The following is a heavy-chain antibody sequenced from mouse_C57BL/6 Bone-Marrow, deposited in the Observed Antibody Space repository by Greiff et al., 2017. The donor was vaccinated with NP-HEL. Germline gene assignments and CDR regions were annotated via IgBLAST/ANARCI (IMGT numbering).Heavy chain of an antibody. CDR1: GYTFTDYN. J-gene: IGHJ1*03. Sequence: VQLQQSGPELVKPGASVKMSCKASGYTFTDYNMHWVKQSHGKSLEWIGYINPNNGGTSYNQKFKGKATLTVNKSSSTAYMELRSLTSEDSAVYYCASYYDYDVLYWYFDVWGTGTTVTVSS. D-gene: IGHD2-4*01. CDR2: INPNNGGT. CDR3: ASYYDYDVLYWYFDV. V-gene: IGHV1-22*01.